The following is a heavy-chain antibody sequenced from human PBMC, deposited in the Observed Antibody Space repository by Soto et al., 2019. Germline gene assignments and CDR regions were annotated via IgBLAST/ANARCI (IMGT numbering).Heavy chain of an antibody. CDR3: AKSEYYYDSSGYYRGSYFDY. Sequence: GGSLRLSFAASGFTFSSYAMSWVRQAQGKGLEWVSAISGSGGSTYYADSVKGRFTISRDNSKNTLYLQMNSLRAEDTAVYYCAKSEYYYDSSGYYRGSYFDYWGQGTLVTVSS. CDR1: GFTFSSYA. J-gene: IGHJ4*02. D-gene: IGHD3-22*01. CDR2: ISGSGGST. V-gene: IGHV3-23*01.